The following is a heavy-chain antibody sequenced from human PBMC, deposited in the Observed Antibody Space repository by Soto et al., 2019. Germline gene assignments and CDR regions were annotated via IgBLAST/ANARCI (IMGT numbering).Heavy chain of an antibody. Sequence: PGGSLRLSCAASGFTFSDYYMSWIRQAPGKGLECVSYISSSGSTIYYADSVKGRFTISRDNAKNSLYLQMNSLRAEDTAVYYCARDGLRPYYYYGMDVWGQGTPVTVSS. CDR2: ISSSGSTI. CDR3: ARDGLRPYYYYGMDV. CDR1: GFTFSDYY. V-gene: IGHV3-11*01. D-gene: IGHD5-12*01. J-gene: IGHJ6*02.